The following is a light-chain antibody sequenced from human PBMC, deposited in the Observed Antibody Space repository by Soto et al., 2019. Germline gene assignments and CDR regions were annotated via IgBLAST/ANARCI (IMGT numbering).Light chain of an antibody. V-gene: IGKV3D-20*02. Sequence: EIVLTQSPGTLSLSPGERATLSCRASQSVSTNQLAWYQQKPGQAPRLLTYGASSRATGIADRFSGSGSGTDFTLTISSLEPEDVAVYYCQQRRSWQVTFGQGTRLEI. CDR3: QQRRSWQVT. CDR1: QSVSTNQ. CDR2: GAS. J-gene: IGKJ5*01.